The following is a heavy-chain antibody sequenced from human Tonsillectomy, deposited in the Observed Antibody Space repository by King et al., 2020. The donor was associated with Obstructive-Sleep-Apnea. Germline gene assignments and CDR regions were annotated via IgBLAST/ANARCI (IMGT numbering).Heavy chain of an antibody. CDR3: ARLPPSIAATANHAFDL. CDR1: GYSFSNYW. J-gene: IGHJ3*01. CDR2: INPSDSDT. D-gene: IGHD6-13*01. V-gene: IGHV5-51*01. Sequence: QLVQSGAEVKKPGESLKISCKGSGYSFSNYWIGWVRQMPGKGLEWMGIINPSDSDTRNSPSFQGQVTISADKSISTAYLQWSSLKTLDSAMYYCARLPPSIAATANHAFDLWGQGTLVTVSS.